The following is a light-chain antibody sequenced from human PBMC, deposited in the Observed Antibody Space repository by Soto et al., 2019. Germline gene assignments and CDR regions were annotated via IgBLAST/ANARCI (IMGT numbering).Light chain of an antibody. Sequence: EIVLTQSPATLSLSPGERATLSCRASQSVSSYLAWYQQKPGQAPRLLIYDASNRATGVPPRFSGSGSGTDFTLTISSLEPEDFAVYYCQQRSNWPPITFGQGTRLEIK. J-gene: IGKJ5*01. CDR3: QQRSNWPPIT. CDR1: QSVSSY. V-gene: IGKV3-11*01. CDR2: DAS.